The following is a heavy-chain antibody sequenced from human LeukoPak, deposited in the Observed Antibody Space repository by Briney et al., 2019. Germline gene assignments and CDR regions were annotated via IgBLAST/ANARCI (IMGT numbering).Heavy chain of an antibody. Sequence: SETLSLTCTVSGGSISSSSYYWGWIRQPPGKGLEWIGYIYYSGSTNYNPSLKSRVTISVDTSKNRFSLKLSSVTAADTAVYYCARSRITIFGVVADAFDIWGQGTMVTVSS. J-gene: IGHJ3*02. D-gene: IGHD3-3*01. CDR2: IYYSGST. CDR3: ARSRITIFGVVADAFDI. CDR1: GGSISSSSYY. V-gene: IGHV4-61*05.